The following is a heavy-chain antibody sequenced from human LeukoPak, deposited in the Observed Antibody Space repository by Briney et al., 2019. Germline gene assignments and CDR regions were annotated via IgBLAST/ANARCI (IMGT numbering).Heavy chain of an antibody. J-gene: IGHJ5*02. Sequence: SETLSLTCTVSGGSISSSSYYWGWIRQPPGKGLEWIGSIYYSGSTYYNPSLKSRVTISVDTSKNQFSLKLSSVTAADTAVYYCARAYKVQWLVPTSSYIRAGWFDPWGQGTLVTVSS. CDR1: GGSISSSSYY. V-gene: IGHV4-39*01. D-gene: IGHD6-19*01. CDR2: IYYSGST. CDR3: ARAYKVQWLVPTSSYIRAGWFDP.